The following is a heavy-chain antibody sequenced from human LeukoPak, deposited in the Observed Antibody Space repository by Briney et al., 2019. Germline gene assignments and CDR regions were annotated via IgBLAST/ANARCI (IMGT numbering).Heavy chain of an antibody. D-gene: IGHD3-16*02. Sequence: SETLSLTCSVSGYSISSGFYWGWIRQPPGKGLEWIGSIYYSGSTYYNPSLKSRVTISIDTSKNQFSLKLRSVTAADTAVYYCASQLSHYYMYVWGEGTTATISS. CDR2: IYYSGST. J-gene: IGHJ6*03. CDR1: GYSISSGFY. V-gene: IGHV4-38-2*02. CDR3: ASQLSHYYMYV.